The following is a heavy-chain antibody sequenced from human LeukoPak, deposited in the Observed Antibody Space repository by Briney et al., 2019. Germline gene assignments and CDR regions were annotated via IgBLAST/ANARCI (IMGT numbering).Heavy chain of an antibody. D-gene: IGHD6-19*01. V-gene: IGHV3-9*03. Sequence: PGRSLRLSCAASGFTFDDYAMHWVRQAPGKGLEWVSGISWNSGSIAYADSVKGRFTISRDNAKSSLYLQMNSLRPEDMALYYCVKGAGYSSGWYSDYWGQGTQVTVSS. CDR1: GFTFDDYA. CDR3: VKGAGYSSGWYSDY. J-gene: IGHJ4*02. CDR2: ISWNSGSI.